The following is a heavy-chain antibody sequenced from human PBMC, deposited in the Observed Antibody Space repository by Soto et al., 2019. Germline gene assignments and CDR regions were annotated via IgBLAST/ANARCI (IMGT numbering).Heavy chain of an antibody. J-gene: IGHJ4*02. CDR3: AREYYGLLTGYRTDY. V-gene: IGHV3-74*01. Sequence: EVQLVESGGDLVQRGGSLRLSCAASGFPFSSYWMHWVRHTPGKGLDWVARISGDGVTTYYADSVTGRFTVSRDNAKNTLSLQISGLRAEDTAVYYCAREYYGLLTGYRTDYWGQGTLVSVSS. D-gene: IGHD3-9*01. CDR1: GFPFSSYW. CDR2: ISGDGVTT.